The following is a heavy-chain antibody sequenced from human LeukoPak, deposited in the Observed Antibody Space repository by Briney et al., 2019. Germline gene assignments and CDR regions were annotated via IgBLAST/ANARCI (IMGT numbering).Heavy chain of an antibody. CDR1: GFTFSSYG. CDR3: ARGGLVSAFDI. J-gene: IGHJ3*02. V-gene: IGHV3-33*01. CDR2: IWYDGSNK. Sequence: GGSLRLSCAASGFTFSSYGMHWVRQAPGKGLEWVAVIWYDGSNKYYADSVKGRFTISRDNSKNTLYLQMNSLRTEDTAAFYCARGGLVSAFDIWGQGTLVTVSS. D-gene: IGHD2-8*02.